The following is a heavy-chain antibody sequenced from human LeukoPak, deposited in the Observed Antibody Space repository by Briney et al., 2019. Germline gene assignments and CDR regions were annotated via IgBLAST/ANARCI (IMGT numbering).Heavy chain of an antibody. CDR3: VSFYETY. CDR1: GNYW. D-gene: IGHD2/OR15-2a*01. CDR2: INSDGSWT. J-gene: IGHJ4*02. V-gene: IGHV3-74*01. Sequence: GGSLRLSCAASGNYWMHWVRQAPGKGLVWVSHINSDGSWTSYADSVKGRFTISKDNAKNTVYLQMNRLRAEDTAVYYCVSFYETYWGRGTLVTVSS.